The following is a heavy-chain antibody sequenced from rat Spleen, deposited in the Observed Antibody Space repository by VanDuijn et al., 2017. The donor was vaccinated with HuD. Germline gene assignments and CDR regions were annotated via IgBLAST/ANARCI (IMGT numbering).Heavy chain of an antibody. J-gene: IGHJ4*01. CDR3: ARGQLGVMDA. Sequence: EVQLVESGRGLVQPGRSLRLSCVASGFTFNNYWMTWIRQAPTKGLEWVATISYDGSSTYYRDSVKGRFTISRDNAKSTLYLQMDSLRSEDTATYYCARGQLGVMDAWGQGASVTVSS. CDR2: ISYDGSST. V-gene: IGHV5-29*01. D-gene: IGHD1-10*01. CDR1: GFTFNNYW.